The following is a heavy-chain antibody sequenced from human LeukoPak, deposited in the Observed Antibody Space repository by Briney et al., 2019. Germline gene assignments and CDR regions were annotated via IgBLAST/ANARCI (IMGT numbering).Heavy chain of an antibody. J-gene: IGHJ4*02. CDR1: GGSISSYY. Sequence: SETLSLTCTVSGGSISSYYWSWIRQPPGKGLEWIGYIYYSGSTNYNPSLKSRVTISVVTSKNQFSLKLSSVTAADTAVYYCARIPMTTVTSTDYWGQGTLVTVSS. D-gene: IGHD4-11*01. CDR3: ARIPMTTVTSTDY. V-gene: IGHV4-59*01. CDR2: IYYSGST.